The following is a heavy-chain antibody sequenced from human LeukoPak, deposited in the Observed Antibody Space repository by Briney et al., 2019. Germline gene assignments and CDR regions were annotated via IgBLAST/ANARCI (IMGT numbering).Heavy chain of an antibody. J-gene: IGHJ4*02. V-gene: IGHV4-39*07. CDR3: ARGKVARYFDWLFDY. Sequence: PSETLSLTCTVSGGSISSSSYYWGWIRQPPGKGLEWIGSIYYSGSTYYNPSLKSRVTISVDTSKNQFSLKLSSVTAADTAVYYCARGKVARYFDWLFDYWGQGTLVTVSS. CDR2: IYYSGST. D-gene: IGHD3-9*01. CDR1: GGSISSSSYY.